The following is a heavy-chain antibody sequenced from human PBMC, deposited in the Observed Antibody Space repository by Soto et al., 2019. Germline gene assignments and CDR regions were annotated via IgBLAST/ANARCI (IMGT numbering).Heavy chain of an antibody. CDR1: GGSISSGNYY. CDR2: ISYSGTT. J-gene: IGHJ6*02. V-gene: IGHV4-30-4*01. CDR3: ARHGSSWYGDYYYGMDV. Sequence: SETLSLTCTVSGGSISSGNYYWSWIRQPPGKGLEWIGFISYSGTTHYSASLRSRVSISVDTSKNQFPLKLSSVTAADTAVYYCARHGSSWYGDYYYGMDVWGQGTTVTVSS. D-gene: IGHD6-13*01.